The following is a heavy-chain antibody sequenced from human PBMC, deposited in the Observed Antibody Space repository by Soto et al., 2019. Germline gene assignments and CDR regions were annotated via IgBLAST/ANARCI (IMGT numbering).Heavy chain of an antibody. J-gene: IGHJ3*02. CDR3: ATVPTYYYDRSGYANAFDM. D-gene: IGHD3-22*01. V-gene: IGHV4-30-4*01. CDR1: GCSINSGDYY. CDR2: IYYSGNT. Sequence: PSESLSLTCTFSGCSINSGDYYGSWIRQPPGKGLEWIGYIYYSGNTYHNPSLKGRINISLDTSKNQFSLRLSSVTAADTAVYYCATVPTYYYDRSGYANAFDMWGQGIMVTF.